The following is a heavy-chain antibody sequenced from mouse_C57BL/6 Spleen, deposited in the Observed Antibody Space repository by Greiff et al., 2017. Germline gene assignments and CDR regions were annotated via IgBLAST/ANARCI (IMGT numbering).Heavy chain of an antibody. J-gene: IGHJ2*01. CDR1: GYTFTDYE. D-gene: IGHD2-2*01. CDR2: IDPETGGT. Sequence: QVQLQQPGAELVRPGASVTLSCKASGYTFTDYEMHWVKQTPVHGLEWIGAIDPETGGTAYNQKFKGKAILTADKSSSTAYMELRGLTSEDSAVYDCTRSGVNYVDYWGQGTTLTVSS. CDR3: TRSGVNYVDY. V-gene: IGHV1-15*01.